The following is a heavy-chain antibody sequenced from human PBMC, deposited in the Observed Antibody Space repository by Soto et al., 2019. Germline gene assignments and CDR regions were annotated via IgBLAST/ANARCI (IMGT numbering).Heavy chain of an antibody. Sequence: VQLVESGGGVVQPGRSLRLSCAASGFTFSDYAMHWDRQAPGKGLEWVAVVSHDGRNTHYADSVKGRFTISRDSSKNTVSLEMTSLRAEDRAVYYCAKGGRQWLVTSDFNYWGQGALVTVSS. CDR3: AKGGRQWLVTSDFNY. J-gene: IGHJ4*02. V-gene: IGHV3-30*18. CDR2: VSHDGRNT. D-gene: IGHD6-19*01. CDR1: GFTFSDYA.